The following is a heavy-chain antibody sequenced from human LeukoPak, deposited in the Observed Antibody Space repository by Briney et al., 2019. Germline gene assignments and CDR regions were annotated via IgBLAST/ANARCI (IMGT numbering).Heavy chain of an antibody. CDR2: IYYSGST. Sequence: SETLSLTCTVSGGSISSYYWSWIRQPPGKGLEWIGYIYYSGSTNYNPSLKSRVTISVDTSKNQFSLKLSSVTAADTAVYYCARAIEMATALDYWGQGTLVAVSS. D-gene: IGHD5-24*01. CDR1: GGSISSYY. V-gene: IGHV4-59*01. CDR3: ARAIEMATALDY. J-gene: IGHJ4*02.